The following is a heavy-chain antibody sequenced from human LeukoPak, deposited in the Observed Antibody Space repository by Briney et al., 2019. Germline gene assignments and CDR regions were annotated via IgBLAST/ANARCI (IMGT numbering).Heavy chain of an antibody. Sequence: PSQTLSLTCTVSGGSISSGGYYWSWIRQPPGKGLEWIGEINHSGSTNYNPSLKSRVTISIDTSKNQFSLKLSSVTAADTAVYYCARADSGYDSDWFDPWGQGTLVTVSS. CDR3: ARADSGYDSDWFDP. CDR2: INHSGST. D-gene: IGHD5-12*01. CDR1: GGSISSGGYY. V-gene: IGHV4-61*08. J-gene: IGHJ5*02.